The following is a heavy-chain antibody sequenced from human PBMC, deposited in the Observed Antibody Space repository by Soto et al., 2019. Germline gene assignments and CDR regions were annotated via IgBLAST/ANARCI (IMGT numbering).Heavy chain of an antibody. CDR1: GYSFTSYW. CDR3: ARHEKQYYDFWSGYSYYYYGMDV. J-gene: IGHJ6*02. V-gene: IGHV5-10-1*01. D-gene: IGHD3-3*01. CDR2: IDPSDSYT. Sequence: GESLKISCKGSGYSFTSYWISWVRQMPGKGLEWMGRIDPSDSYTNYSPSFQGHVTISADKSISTAYLQWSSLKASDTAMYYCARHEKQYYDFWSGYSYYYYGMDVWGQGSTVTVSS.